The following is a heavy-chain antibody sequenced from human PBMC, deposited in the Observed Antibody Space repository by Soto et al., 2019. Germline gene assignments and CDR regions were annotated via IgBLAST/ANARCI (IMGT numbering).Heavy chain of an antibody. CDR3: ARVLTFRSGSDGGMGY. CDR1: GYTFTRYY. J-gene: IGHJ4*02. Sequence: QVQLVQSGAEVKKPGASVKVSCKASGYTFTRYYMHWVRHAPGQGLERRGWINPNSGGTNYAQKFQGRVTMTRDTSISTADMELSRLRSDDTAVYYCARVLTFRSGSDGGMGYWGQGTLVTVSS. D-gene: IGHD1-26*01. V-gene: IGHV1-2*02. CDR2: INPNSGGT.